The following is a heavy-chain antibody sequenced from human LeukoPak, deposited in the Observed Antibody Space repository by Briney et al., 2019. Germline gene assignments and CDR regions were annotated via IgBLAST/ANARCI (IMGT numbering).Heavy chain of an antibody. Sequence: GGSLRLSCAASGFTFSSYSMNFVRQAPGKGLEWVSSISSSGDYKYYADSLKGRFTISRDNAKNSLYLQMNSLRAEDTAVYYCARRGVYGSGAFYLDYWGQGTLVTVSS. CDR3: ARRGVYGSGAFYLDY. V-gene: IGHV3-21*01. J-gene: IGHJ4*02. CDR2: ISSSGDYK. CDR1: GFTFSSYS. D-gene: IGHD3-10*01.